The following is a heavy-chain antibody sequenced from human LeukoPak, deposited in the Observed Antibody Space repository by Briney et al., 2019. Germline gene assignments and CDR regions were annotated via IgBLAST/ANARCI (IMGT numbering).Heavy chain of an antibody. CDR3: ARGWSMVRGVIFDY. CDR1: GYTFTGYY. V-gene: IGHV1-2*02. J-gene: IGHJ4*02. Sequence: ASVKVSCKASGYTFTGYYMHWVRQAPGQGLEWMGWINPNSGGTNYAQKFQGRVTMTRDTSISTAYMELSRLRSDDTAVYYCARGWSMVRGVIFDYWGQGTLVTVSS. CDR2: INPNSGGT. D-gene: IGHD3-10*01.